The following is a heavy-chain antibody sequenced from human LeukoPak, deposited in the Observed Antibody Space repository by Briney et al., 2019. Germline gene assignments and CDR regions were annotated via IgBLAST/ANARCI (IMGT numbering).Heavy chain of an antibody. CDR3: ARQVTYDGFDI. V-gene: IGHV5-10-1*01. CDR2: IDPSDSYN. J-gene: IGHJ3*02. Sequence: GESLRISCKGSGYSITSYWITWVRQMAGKGLEWMGRIDPSDSYNNYSPSFQGHVTISAGKSISTAYLQWSSLKASDTAMYYCARQVTYDGFDIWGQGTMVTVSS. CDR1: GYSITSYW. D-gene: IGHD2-21*02.